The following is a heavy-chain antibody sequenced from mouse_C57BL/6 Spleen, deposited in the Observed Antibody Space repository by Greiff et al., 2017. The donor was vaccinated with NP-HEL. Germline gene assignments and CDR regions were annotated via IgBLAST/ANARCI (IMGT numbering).Heavy chain of an antibody. Sequence: VQLQQSGPELVKPGASVKISCKASGYTFTDYYMNWVKQSHGKSLEWIGDINPNNGGTSYNQKFKGKATLTVDKSSSTAYMELRSLTSEDSAVYYCARGIYYDYWFAYWGQGTLVTVSA. D-gene: IGHD2-4*01. CDR3: ARGIYYDYWFAY. CDR2: INPNNGGT. V-gene: IGHV1-26*01. CDR1: GYTFTDYY. J-gene: IGHJ3*01.